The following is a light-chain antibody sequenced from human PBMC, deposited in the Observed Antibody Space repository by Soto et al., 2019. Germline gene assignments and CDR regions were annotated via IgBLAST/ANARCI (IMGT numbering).Light chain of an antibody. CDR3: QPYGSAPLT. J-gene: IGKJ4*01. CDR2: GAA. CDR1: HTDNNNY. Sequence: ELVLTQSPGTLSLSPGERATRSCRASHTDNNNYFTWYQQIPGQSPRHLISGAACMATGTPDGFSGSASRTDFTLKISRLEPEDFAVYYCQPYGSAPLTFGGGTKVDIK. V-gene: IGKV3-20*01.